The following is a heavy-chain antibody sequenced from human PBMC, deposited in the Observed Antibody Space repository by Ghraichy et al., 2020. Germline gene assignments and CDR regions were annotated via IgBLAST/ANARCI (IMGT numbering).Heavy chain of an antibody. CDR3: AKDHDFWSGCLDY. CDR2: ISGSGGST. V-gene: IGHV3-23*01. D-gene: IGHD3-3*01. CDR1: GFTFSSYA. J-gene: IGHJ4*02. Sequence: GGSLRLSCAASGFTFSSYAMSWVRQAPGKGLEWVSAISGSGGSTYYADSVKGRFTISRDNSKNTLYLQMNSLRAEDTAGNYCAKDHDFWSGCLDYWGQGTLVTVSS.